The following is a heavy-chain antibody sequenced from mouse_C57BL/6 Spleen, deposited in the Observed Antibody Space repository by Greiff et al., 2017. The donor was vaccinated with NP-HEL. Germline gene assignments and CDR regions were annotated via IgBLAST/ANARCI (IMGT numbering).Heavy chain of an antibody. Sequence: QVQLKQPGAELVKPGASVKLSCKASGYTFTSYWMHWVKQRPGRGLEWIGRIDPNSGGTKYNEKFKSKATLTVDKPSSTAYMQLSSLTSEDSVVYYCAREGSYDYVDYWGQGTTLTVSS. CDR2: IDPNSGGT. D-gene: IGHD2-3*01. CDR1: GYTFTSYW. CDR3: AREGSYDYVDY. V-gene: IGHV1-72*01. J-gene: IGHJ2*01.